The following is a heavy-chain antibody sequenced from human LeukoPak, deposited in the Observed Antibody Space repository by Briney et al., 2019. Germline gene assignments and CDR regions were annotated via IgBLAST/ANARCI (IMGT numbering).Heavy chain of an antibody. J-gene: IGHJ4*02. V-gene: IGHV3-66*01. CDR1: GFTFSSYE. CDR3: ARDPGYSYGLDY. D-gene: IGHD5-18*01. Sequence: GGSLRLSCAASGFTFSSYEMNWVRQAPGKGLEWVSVIYSGGGTNYADSVKGRFTISRDNSKNTLYLQMNSLRADDTAVYYCARDPGYSYGLDYWGQGTLVTVSS. CDR2: IYSGGGT.